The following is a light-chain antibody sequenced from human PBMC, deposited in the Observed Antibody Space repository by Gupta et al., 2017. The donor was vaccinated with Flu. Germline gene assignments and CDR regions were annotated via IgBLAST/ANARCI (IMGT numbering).Light chain of an antibody. V-gene: IGLV2-23*01. CDR1: TSVVGSYRL. CDR2: EGT. CDR3: CSYAGRGTWV. Sequence: TSVVGSYRLVSWYQQYPNKVPKLMIYEGTKRPSGVSNRFSGSKSGNTASLTISGVQAEDEADYYCCSYAGRGTWVFGGGTKLTVL. J-gene: IGLJ3*02.